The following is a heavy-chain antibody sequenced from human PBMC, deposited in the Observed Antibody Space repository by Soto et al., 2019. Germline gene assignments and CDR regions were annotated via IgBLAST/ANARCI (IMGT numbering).Heavy chain of an antibody. J-gene: IGHJ6*02. CDR2: INSDGSST. CDR1: GFTFSSYW. V-gene: IGHV3-74*01. CDR3: ARTALYGENGMDV. Sequence: GGSLRLSCAASGFTFSSYWMHWVRQAPGKGLVWVSRINSDGSSTSYADSVKGRFTISRDNAKNTLYLQMNSLRAEDTAVYYCARTALYGENGMDVWGQGTKVTVSS. D-gene: IGHD3-10*01.